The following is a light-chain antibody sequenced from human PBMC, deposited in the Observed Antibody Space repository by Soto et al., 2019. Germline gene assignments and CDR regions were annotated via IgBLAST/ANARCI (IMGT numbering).Light chain of an antibody. CDR2: DNS. CDR1: NIDSRT. CDR3: QVWDNVDDHIDV. V-gene: IGLV3-21*02. Sequence: YELTQPPSVSVAPGQTATISCGENNIDSRTVHWYQQKPGQAPLLVVYDNSFRPSGIPNRFSGSNSGNTATLTISRVEAGDEADYYCQVWDNVDDHIDVFGTGKKGTVL. J-gene: IGLJ1*01.